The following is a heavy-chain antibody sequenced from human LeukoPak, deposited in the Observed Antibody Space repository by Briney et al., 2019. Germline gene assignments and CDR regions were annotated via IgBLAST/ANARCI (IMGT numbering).Heavy chain of an antibody. J-gene: IGHJ4*02. CDR3: VRLRGSGGFYYFDS. CDR2: ISSTSTTI. D-gene: IGHD5-12*01. Sequence: GGSLRLSCAASGFTFSDYMMNWVRRAPGKGLEWVSYISSTSTTIYYADSVKGRFTISRDNAKKSLFLQMNSLRDEDTAVYYCVRLRGSGGFYYFDSWGQGTLVTVSS. CDR1: GFTFSDYM. V-gene: IGHV3-48*02.